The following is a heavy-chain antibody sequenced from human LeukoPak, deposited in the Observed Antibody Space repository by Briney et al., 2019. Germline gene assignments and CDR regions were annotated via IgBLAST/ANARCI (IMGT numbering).Heavy chain of an antibody. V-gene: IGHV4-34*01. CDR2: INHSGST. CDR1: GGSFSGYY. D-gene: IGHD3-3*01. CDR3: ARAPLSGDFWRGYDAFDI. Sequence: SETLSLTCAVYGGSFSGYYWSWIRQPPGKGLEWIGEINHSGSTNYNPSLKSRVTISVDTSKNQFSLKLSSVTAADTAVYYCARAPLSGDFWRGYDAFDIWGQGTMVTVSS. J-gene: IGHJ3*02.